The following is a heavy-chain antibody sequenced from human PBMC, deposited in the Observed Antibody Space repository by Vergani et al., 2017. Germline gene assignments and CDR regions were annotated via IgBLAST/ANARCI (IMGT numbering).Heavy chain of an antibody. CDR2: IIPILGIA. CDR1: GGTFSSYA. CDR3: ARGRYDSSGDLDY. D-gene: IGHD3-22*01. J-gene: IGHJ4*02. Sequence: QVQLVQSGAEVKKPGSSVKVSCKASGGTFSSYAISWVRQAPGQGLEWMGRIIPILGIANYEQKFQGRVTITADKSTSTAYMELSSLRSEDTAVYYCARGRYDSSGDLDYWGQGTLVTVSS. V-gene: IGHV1-69*04.